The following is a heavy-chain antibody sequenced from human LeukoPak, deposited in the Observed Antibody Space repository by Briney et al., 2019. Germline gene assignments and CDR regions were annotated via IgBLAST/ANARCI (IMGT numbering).Heavy chain of an antibody. CDR3: VRDGRPLDY. V-gene: IGHV3-7*01. CDR2: IKGDGSEK. D-gene: IGHD1-1*01. Sequence: PGGSLRLSCAASGFTFSKYWMSWVRQAPGKGLEWVANIKGDGSEKYFVDSVRGRFIISRDNAENSLYLQMNSLRAEDTAIYYCVRDGRPLDYWGQGTLVTVSS. J-gene: IGHJ4*02. CDR1: GFTFSKYW.